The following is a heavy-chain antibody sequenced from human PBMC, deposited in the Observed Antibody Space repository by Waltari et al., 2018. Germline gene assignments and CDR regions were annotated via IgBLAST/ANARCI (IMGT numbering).Heavy chain of an antibody. CDR1: GYFFSSYY. V-gene: IGHV1-46*01. Sequence: QVQLVQSGAEVKKPGASVKVSCQESGYFFSSYYMHWVRQAPGQGPEWMGFINPSGGSTTYAQNLQGRITVTSDTSTNTVYMELSSLRSEDTAVYFCARDMGSGYRYGYYYYGMDVWGQGTTVTVSS. CDR3: ARDMGSGYRYGYYYYGMDV. J-gene: IGHJ6*02. D-gene: IGHD5-18*01. CDR2: INPSGGST.